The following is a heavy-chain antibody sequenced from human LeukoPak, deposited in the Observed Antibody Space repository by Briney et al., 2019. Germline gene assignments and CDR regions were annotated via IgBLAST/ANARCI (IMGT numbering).Heavy chain of an antibody. V-gene: IGHV3-21*01. Sequence: GGSLRLSCAASGFTFSSYSMNWVRQAPGKGLEWVSFISSSSSYIYYADSVKGRFTNSRDNAKNSLYLQMNSLRAEDTAVYYCASSIAAAGTDYWGQGTLVTVSS. D-gene: IGHD6-13*01. CDR3: ASSIAAAGTDY. CDR1: GFTFSSYS. J-gene: IGHJ4*02. CDR2: ISSSSSYI.